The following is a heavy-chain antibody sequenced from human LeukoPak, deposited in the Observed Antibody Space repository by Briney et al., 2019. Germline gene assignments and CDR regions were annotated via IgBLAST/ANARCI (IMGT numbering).Heavy chain of an antibody. CDR2: ISWNSGSI. D-gene: IGHD3-16*01. Sequence: GGSLRLSCAASGFTFDDYAMHWVRQAPGEGLEWVSGISWNSGSIGYADSVKGRFTISRDNAKNSLYLQMNSLRAEDTALYYCAKDTTGRYGGKYYYYGMDVWGQGTTVTVSS. CDR3: AKDTTGRYGGKYYYYGMDV. V-gene: IGHV3-9*01. J-gene: IGHJ6*02. CDR1: GFTFDDYA.